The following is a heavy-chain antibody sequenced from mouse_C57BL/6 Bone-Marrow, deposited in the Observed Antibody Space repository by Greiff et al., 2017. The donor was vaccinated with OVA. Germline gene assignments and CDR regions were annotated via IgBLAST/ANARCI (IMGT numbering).Heavy chain of an antibody. CDR3: ARNGDYDYDV. V-gene: IGHV1-9*01. D-gene: IGHD2-4*01. Sequence: QVQLQQSGAELMKPGASVKLSCKATGYTFTGYWIEWVKQRPGHGLEWIGEILPGSGSTNYTEKFKGKATFTADTSSNTAYMQLSSLTTEDSAIYYCARNGDYDYDVWGQGTTLTVSS. CDR2: ILPGSGST. CDR1: GYTFTGYW. J-gene: IGHJ2*01.